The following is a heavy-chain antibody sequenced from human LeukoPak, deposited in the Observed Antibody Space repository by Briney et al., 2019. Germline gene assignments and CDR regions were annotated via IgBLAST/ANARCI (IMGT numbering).Heavy chain of an antibody. CDR3: ARGLGWLQFGWFDP. J-gene: IGHJ5*02. CDR1: GYTFTGYY. CDR2: INPNSGGT. V-gene: IGHV1-2*02. D-gene: IGHD5-24*01. Sequence: GASVKVSCKASGYTFTGYYMHWVRQAPGQGLKWMGWINPNSGGTNYAQKFQGRVTMTRDTSISTAYMELSRLRSDDTAVYYRARGLGWLQFGWFDPWGQGTLVTVSS.